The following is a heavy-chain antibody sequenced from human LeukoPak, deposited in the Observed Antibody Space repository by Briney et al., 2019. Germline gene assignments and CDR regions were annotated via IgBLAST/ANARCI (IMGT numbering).Heavy chain of an antibody. CDR1: GYTFTSYG. CDR2: ISTYNGNT. D-gene: IGHD6-13*01. Sequence: ASVKASCKASGYTFTSYGISWVRQAPGQGLEWMGWISTYNGNTNYAQQHKGRVTMTTGTSASTAYMELRSLRSDDTAVYYCASDTPSSRWFVFDYWGQGTLVTVSS. J-gene: IGHJ4*02. V-gene: IGHV1-18*01. CDR3: ASDTPSSRWFVFDY.